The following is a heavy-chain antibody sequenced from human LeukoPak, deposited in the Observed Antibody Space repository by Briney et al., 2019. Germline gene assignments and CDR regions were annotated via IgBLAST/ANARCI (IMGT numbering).Heavy chain of an antibody. Sequence: PSETLSLTCAAYGGSFRGYYWTWIRPLPGRGLEWIGEIHHGGNTNQNPSLKTRVTISIDTSKDQFSLKLTSVTAADTAVYYCARGLAGGYDFDYCGQGTLVTVSS. D-gene: IGHD3-22*01. J-gene: IGHJ4*02. V-gene: IGHV4-34*01. CDR3: ARGLAGGYDFDY. CDR1: GGSFRGYY. CDR2: IHHGGNT.